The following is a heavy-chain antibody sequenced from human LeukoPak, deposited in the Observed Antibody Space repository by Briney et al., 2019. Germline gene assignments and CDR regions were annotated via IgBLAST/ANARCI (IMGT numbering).Heavy chain of an antibody. Sequence: PSETLSLTCTVSGGPISTYYWSWIRQPPGKGLEWIGYIYYSGNTNSNPSLKSRVTISADTSKNQIPLKLSSVTAADAAVYYCARVVSSSWDYYYYMDVWGKGTTVTISS. D-gene: IGHD6-13*01. CDR3: ARVVSSSWDYYYYMDV. V-gene: IGHV4-59*01. CDR1: GGPISTYY. J-gene: IGHJ6*03. CDR2: IYYSGNT.